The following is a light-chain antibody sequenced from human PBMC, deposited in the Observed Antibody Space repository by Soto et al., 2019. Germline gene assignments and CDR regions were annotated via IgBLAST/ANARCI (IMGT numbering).Light chain of an antibody. CDR3: SSYTSSSTPGVV. V-gene: IGLV2-18*02. J-gene: IGLJ2*01. CDR1: SIDVGSYNR. Sequence: QSALTQPPSVSGSPGQSVTISCTGTSIDVGSYNRVSWYQQPPGTAPKLMIYEVSNRPSGVPDRFSGSKSGNTASLTISGLQAEDEADYYCSSYTSSSTPGVVFGGGTKLTVL. CDR2: EVS.